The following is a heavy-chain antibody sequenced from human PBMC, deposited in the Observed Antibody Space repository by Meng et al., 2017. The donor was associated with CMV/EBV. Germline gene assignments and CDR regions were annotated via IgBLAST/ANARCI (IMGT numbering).Heavy chain of an antibody. CDR2: ISSSSSYI. J-gene: IGHJ5*02. D-gene: IGHD4-23*01. CDR1: GFTFSSYS. Sequence: GESLKLSCAASGFTFSSYSMNWVRQAPGKGLEWVSSISSSSSYIYYADSVKGRFTISRDNAKNSLYLQMNSLRAEDTAVYYCARDATGYGGNSGEGFDPWGQGTLVTVSS. CDR3: ARDATGYGGNSGEGFDP. V-gene: IGHV3-21*01.